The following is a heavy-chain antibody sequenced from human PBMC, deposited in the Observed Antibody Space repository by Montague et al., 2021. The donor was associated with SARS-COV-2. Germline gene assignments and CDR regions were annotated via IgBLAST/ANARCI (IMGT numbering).Heavy chain of an antibody. V-gene: IGHV4-34*01. Sequence: SETLSLTCAVYGGSFSGHYWNWIRQPPGKGLEWIGEINHSGSTNNNTSLKSRVTMSVDTSKDQFSLKLSSVTAADKAVYYCARGARQGYGFRLGSFDYWGQGTLVTVSS. J-gene: IGHJ4*02. CDR1: GGSFSGHY. CDR3: ARGARQGYGFRLGSFDY. D-gene: IGHD3-10*01. CDR2: INHSGST.